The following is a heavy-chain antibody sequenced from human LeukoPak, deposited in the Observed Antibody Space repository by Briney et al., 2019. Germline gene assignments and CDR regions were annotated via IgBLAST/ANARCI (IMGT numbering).Heavy chain of an antibody. CDR3: AGGDYGY. Sequence: GRSLRLSCAASGFTFSSYAMHWVRQAPGKGLEWVAVISYDGSNKYYADSVKGRFTISRDNSKNTLYLQMNSLRAEDTAVYYCAGGDYGYWGQGTLVTVSS. J-gene: IGHJ4*02. V-gene: IGHV3-30-3*01. CDR1: GFTFSSYA. CDR2: ISYDGSNK. D-gene: IGHD4-17*01.